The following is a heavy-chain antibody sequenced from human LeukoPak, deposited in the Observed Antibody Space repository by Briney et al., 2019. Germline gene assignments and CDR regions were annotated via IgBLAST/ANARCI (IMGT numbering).Heavy chain of an antibody. CDR1: GFSFSSHW. D-gene: IGHD3-22*01. J-gene: IGHJ4*02. CDR2: INSDGSIT. Sequence: GGSLRLSCAASGFSFSSHWMHWVRQAPGKGLVWVSRINSDGSITSNADSVKGRFTISRDNAKNTLFLQMNSLRAEDAAVYYCVRDLWSYYDSSGYYYEDYWGQGTLVTVSS. V-gene: IGHV3-74*01. CDR3: VRDLWSYYDSSGYYYEDY.